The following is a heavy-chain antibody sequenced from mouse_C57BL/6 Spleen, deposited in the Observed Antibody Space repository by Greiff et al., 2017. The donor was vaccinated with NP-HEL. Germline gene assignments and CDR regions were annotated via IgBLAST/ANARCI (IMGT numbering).Heavy chain of an antibody. CDR2: IYPGSGST. CDR3: ARPLTESYYFDY. J-gene: IGHJ2*01. V-gene: IGHV1-55*01. CDR1: GYTFTSYW. Sequence: QVQLQQPGAELVKPGASVKMSCKASGYTFTSYWITWVKQRPGQGLEWIGDIYPGSGSTNYNEKFKSKATLTVDTSSSTAYMQLSSLTSEDSAVYYCARPLTESYYFDYWGQGTTLTVSS.